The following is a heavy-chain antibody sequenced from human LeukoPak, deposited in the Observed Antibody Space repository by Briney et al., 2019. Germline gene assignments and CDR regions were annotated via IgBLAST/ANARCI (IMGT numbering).Heavy chain of an antibody. CDR2: IYYSGSI. D-gene: IGHD1-1*01. J-gene: IGHJ3*01. Sequence: PSESLSLTCTVFGGSISSGDYYWCWIRQPPGKGLEWIGYIYYSGSIYYNPSLKSRVTISVDTSKNHFSLKLSSVTAAEKPVGYCPRDPFTGPTSGSWGALDLWRQETMVTLSS. CDR1: GGSISSGDYY. V-gene: IGHV4-30-4*02. CDR3: PRDPFTGPTSGSWGALDL.